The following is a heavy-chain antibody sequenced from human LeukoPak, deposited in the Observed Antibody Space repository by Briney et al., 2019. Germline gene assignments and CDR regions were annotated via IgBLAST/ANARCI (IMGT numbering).Heavy chain of an antibody. CDR3: AKIIHYDYVWGSYRYAFDY. Sequence: GGSPRLSCAASGFTFSSYAMSWVRRAPGKGLEWVSAISGSGGSTYYADSVKGRFTISRDNSKNTLYLQMNSLRAEDTAVYYCAKIIHYDYVWGSYRYAFDYWGQGTLVTVSS. CDR2: ISGSGGST. J-gene: IGHJ4*02. V-gene: IGHV3-23*01. D-gene: IGHD3-16*02. CDR1: GFTFSSYA.